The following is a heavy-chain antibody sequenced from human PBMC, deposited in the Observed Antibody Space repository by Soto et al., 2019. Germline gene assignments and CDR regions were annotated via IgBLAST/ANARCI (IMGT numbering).Heavy chain of an antibody. D-gene: IGHD3-3*01. V-gene: IGHV1-69*13. CDR3: ARDRFTSIMIFGAGYYGMDV. Sequence: SVKVSCKASGGTFSSYAISWVRQAPGQGLEWMGGIIPIFGTANYAQKFQGRVTITADESTSTAYMELSSLRSEDTAVYYCARDRFTSIMIFGAGYYGMDVWGQGTTVTVSS. CDR1: GGTFSSYA. CDR2: IIPIFGTA. J-gene: IGHJ6*02.